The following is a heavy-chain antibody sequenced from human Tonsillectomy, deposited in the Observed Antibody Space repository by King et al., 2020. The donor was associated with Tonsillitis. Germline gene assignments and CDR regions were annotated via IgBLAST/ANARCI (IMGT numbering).Heavy chain of an antibody. CDR2: IDPSDSYT. CDR3: AGHGESTSWYHCYYYMDV. Sequence: VQLVESGAAVKKPGESLRISCKGSGYSFPSYWISWVRQMPGKGLEWMGRIDPSDSYTNYNPSFQGLVTISADKSINTAYLQWSSLKVSDTAMYYCAGHGESTSWYHCYYYMDVWGKGTTVTVSS. D-gene: IGHD2-2*01. CDR1: GYSFPSYW. V-gene: IGHV5-10-1*03. J-gene: IGHJ6*03.